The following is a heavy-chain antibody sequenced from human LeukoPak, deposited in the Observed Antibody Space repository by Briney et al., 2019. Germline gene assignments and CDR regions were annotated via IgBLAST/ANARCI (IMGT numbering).Heavy chain of an antibody. CDR2: INHSGST. Sequence: SETLSLTCAVYGGSFSGYYWSWIRQPPGKGLEWIGEINHSGSTNYNPSLKSRVTISVDTSKNQFSLKLSSVTAADTAVYYCARVPRARWFDPWGQGTLVTVSS. CDR1: GGSFSGYY. CDR3: ARVPRARWFDP. V-gene: IGHV4-34*01. J-gene: IGHJ5*02.